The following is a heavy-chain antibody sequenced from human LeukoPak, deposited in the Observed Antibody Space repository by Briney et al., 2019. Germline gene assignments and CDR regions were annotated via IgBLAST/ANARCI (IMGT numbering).Heavy chain of an antibody. J-gene: IGHJ3*02. CDR2: FYHSVST. V-gene: IGHV4-4*02. D-gene: IGHD2-21*02. CDR3: AGAYCGGDCYSGRAFDI. CDR1: GGSISSSYW. Sequence: SETLSLTCAVSGGSISSSYWWSWVRQPPGKGLEWIGEFYHSVSTNYYPSLKSRVTISIEKSKNQFSLKLSSVTAADTAVYYCAGAYCGGDCYSGRAFDIWGQGTMVTVSS.